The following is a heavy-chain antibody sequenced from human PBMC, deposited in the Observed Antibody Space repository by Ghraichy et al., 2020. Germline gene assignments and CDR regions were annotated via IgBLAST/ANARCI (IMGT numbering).Heavy chain of an antibody. CDR2: IKSDGSST. CDR1: GFTLSSYW. CDR3: AREYCSGGRCFFGTGGAHLDY. J-gene: IGHJ4*02. V-gene: IGHV3-74*01. D-gene: IGHD2-15*01. Sequence: GGSLRLSCAASGFTLSSYWMHWVRQAPGKGLVWVSRIKSDGSSTTYADSVKGRFTISRDNAKNTLYLQMNSLRADDTAVYYCAREYCSGGRCFFGTGGAHLDYWGQGTLVTDPS.